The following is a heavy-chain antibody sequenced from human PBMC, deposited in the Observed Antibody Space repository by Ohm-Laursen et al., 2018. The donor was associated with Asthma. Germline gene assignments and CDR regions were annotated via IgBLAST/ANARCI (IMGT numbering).Heavy chain of an antibody. V-gene: IGHV3-9*01. Sequence: SSLRLSCSASGFTFDAYAMHWVRQAPGKGLEWVSGISWNSGSIGYADSVKGRFTISRDNAKNSLYLQMNSLRAEDTALYYCAKDIEGYYYYYGMDVWGQGTTVTVSS. CDR1: GFTFDAYA. CDR2: ISWNSGSI. CDR3: AKDIEGYYYYYGMDV. J-gene: IGHJ6*02.